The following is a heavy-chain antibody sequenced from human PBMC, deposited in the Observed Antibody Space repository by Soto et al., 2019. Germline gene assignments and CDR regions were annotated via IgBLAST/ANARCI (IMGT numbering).Heavy chain of an antibody. V-gene: IGHV3-7*01. CDR3: ARDGVAAGFYFDY. CDR1: GFVFRSYW. CDR2: INQDGSEK. Sequence: PGGSLRLSCAASGFVFRSYWMSWVRQAPGKGLEWVANINQDGSEKYYVDSVRGRFIISRDNAENSLYLQMNSLRAEDTALYYCARDGVAAGFYFDYWGQGALVTVSS. D-gene: IGHD6-19*01. J-gene: IGHJ4*02.